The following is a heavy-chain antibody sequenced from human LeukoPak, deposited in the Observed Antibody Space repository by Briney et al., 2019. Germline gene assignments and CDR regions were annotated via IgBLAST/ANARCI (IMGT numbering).Heavy chain of an antibody. CDR1: GFTFSSYA. CDR3: ARENLVYAFDI. Sequence: PGGSLRLSCAASGFTFSSYAMHWVRQAPGTGLEYVSAISSNGGSTYYANSVKGRFTIPRDNSKNTLYLQMGSLRAEDMAVYYCARENLVYAFDIWGQGTMVTVSS. J-gene: IGHJ3*02. CDR2: ISSNGGST. V-gene: IGHV3-64*01.